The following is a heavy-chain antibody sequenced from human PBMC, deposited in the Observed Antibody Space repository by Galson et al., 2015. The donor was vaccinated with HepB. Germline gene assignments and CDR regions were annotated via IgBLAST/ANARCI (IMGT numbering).Heavy chain of an antibody. CDR3: AREGIVVQGVYFDY. V-gene: IGHV1-3*01. D-gene: IGHD1-26*01. CDR2: INAGNGNT. Sequence: SVKVSCRASGYTFTSYAMHWVRQAPGQRLEWMGWINAGNGNTKYSQKFQGRVTITRDTSASTAYMELSSLRSEDTAVCYCAREGIVVQGVYFDYWGQGTLVTVSS. J-gene: IGHJ4*02. CDR1: GYTFTSYA.